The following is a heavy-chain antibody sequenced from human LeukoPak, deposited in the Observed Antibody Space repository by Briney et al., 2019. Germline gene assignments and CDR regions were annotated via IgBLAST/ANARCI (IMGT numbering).Heavy chain of an antibody. CDR1: GGTFSSYA. D-gene: IGHD2-2*01. V-gene: IGHV1-69*13. CDR2: IIPIFGTA. Sequence: PRASVKVSCKASGGTFSSYAISWVRQAPGQGLEWMGGIIPIFGTANYAQKFQGRVTITADESTSTAYMELSSLRSEDTAVYYCASPLHLGYCSSTSCYSLSFDYWGQGTLVTVSS. J-gene: IGHJ4*02. CDR3: ASPLHLGYCSSTSCYSLSFDY.